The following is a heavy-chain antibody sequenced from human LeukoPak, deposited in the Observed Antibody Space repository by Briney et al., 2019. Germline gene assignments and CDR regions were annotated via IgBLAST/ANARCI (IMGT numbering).Heavy chain of an antibody. CDR2: IYYSGST. J-gene: IGHJ4*02. CDR1: GGSIRSYY. CDR3: VRAQYSSSWDKIYYFDC. Sequence: SETLSLTCTVSGGSIRSYYWGWIRQPPGKGLEWIGYIYYSGSTNYNPSLKSRVTISVDTSNNQFSLKLSSVNAADTAVYYCVRAQYSSSWDKIYYFDCLLQGTLVTVSS. V-gene: IGHV4-59*01. D-gene: IGHD6-13*01.